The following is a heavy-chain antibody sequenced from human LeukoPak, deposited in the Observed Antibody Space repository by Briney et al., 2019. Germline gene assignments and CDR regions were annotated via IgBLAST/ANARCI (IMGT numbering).Heavy chain of an antibody. CDR3: ARRIAVAGTARAFDI. J-gene: IGHJ3*02. Sequence: GESLKISCKGSGYSFTSYWIGWVRQMPGKGPEWMGIIYPGDSDTRYSPSFQGQVTISADKSISTAYPQWSSLKASDTAMYYCARRIAVAGTARAFDIWGQGTMVTVSS. CDR1: GYSFTSYW. CDR2: IYPGDSDT. V-gene: IGHV5-51*01. D-gene: IGHD6-19*01.